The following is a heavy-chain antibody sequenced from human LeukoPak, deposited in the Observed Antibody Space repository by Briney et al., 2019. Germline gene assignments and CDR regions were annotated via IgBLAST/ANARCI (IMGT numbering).Heavy chain of an antibody. D-gene: IGHD6-13*01. CDR1: GFTFSSYG. V-gene: IGHV3-30*03. J-gene: IGHJ6*02. Sequence: GGSLRLSCAASGFTFSSYGMHWVRQAPGKGLEWVAVISYDGSNKYYADSVKGRFTISRDNSKSTLYLQMNSLRAEDTAVYYCARSFSYSAAGPYGMDVWGQGTTVTVSS. CDR2: ISYDGSNK. CDR3: ARSFSYSAAGPYGMDV.